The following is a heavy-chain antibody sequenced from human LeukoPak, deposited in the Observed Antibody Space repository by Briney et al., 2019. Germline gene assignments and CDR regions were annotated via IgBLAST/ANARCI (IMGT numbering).Heavy chain of an antibody. J-gene: IGHJ4*02. CDR1: GGSFSGYY. D-gene: IGHD5-18*01. Sequence: TASETLSLTCAVYGGSFSGYYWSWIRQPPGKGLEWIGEINHSGSTNYNPSLKSRVTISVDTSKNQFSLKLSSVTAADTAVYYCARGILGAMVENQTNYFDYWGQGTLVTVSS. V-gene: IGHV4-34*01. CDR3: ARGILGAMVENQTNYFDY. CDR2: INHSGST.